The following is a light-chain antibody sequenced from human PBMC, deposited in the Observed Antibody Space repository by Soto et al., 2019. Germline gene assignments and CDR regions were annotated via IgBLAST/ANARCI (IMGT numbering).Light chain of an antibody. CDR3: QQSGRP. J-gene: IGKJ1*01. CDR2: GAS. Sequence: IVMTQSPATLSVSPGERATLSCRATQSVSTNLAWYQQKPGQAPRLLIHGASSRATGIPDRFSGSGSGTDFTLTISRLEPEDSAVYYCQQSGRPFGQGTKVDIK. CDR1: QSVSTN. V-gene: IGKV3-20*01.